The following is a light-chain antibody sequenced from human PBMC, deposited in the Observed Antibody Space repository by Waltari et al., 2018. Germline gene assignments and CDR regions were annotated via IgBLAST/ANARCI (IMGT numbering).Light chain of an antibody. J-gene: IGLJ2*01. CDR1: SSDIGASNY. Sequence: QSALTQPASVSGSPGQSITISCTGTSSDIGASNYVSWYHQHPGKAPKLMIYVVTYGPSKVSNRSSGSKRGNTASLTIAGLQAEDEADYYCSSYTASSPVVFGGGTKLTVL. V-gene: IGLV2-14*01. CDR3: SSYTASSPVV. CDR2: VVT.